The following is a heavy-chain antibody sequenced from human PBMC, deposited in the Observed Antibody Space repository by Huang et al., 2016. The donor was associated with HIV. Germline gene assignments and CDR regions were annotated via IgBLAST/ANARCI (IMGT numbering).Heavy chain of an antibody. Sequence: QVQLVQSRAEVKKPGTSVKVSCKTSGYTFSSHALHWLRQAPGQRPEWMGWINGGNGDTKYSQKFQGRVTITSDTSANIGYMELNSLLSEDTAVYYCARDPLDIRRHFDFWGQGSLVTVSS. D-gene: IGHD3-3*01. V-gene: IGHV1-3*01. J-gene: IGHJ4*02. CDR2: INGGNGDT. CDR3: ARDPLDIRRHFDF. CDR1: GYTFSSHA.